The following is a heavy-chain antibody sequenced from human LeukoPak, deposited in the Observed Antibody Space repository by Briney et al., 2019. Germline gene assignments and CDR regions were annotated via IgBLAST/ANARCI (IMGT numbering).Heavy chain of an antibody. J-gene: IGHJ4*02. V-gene: IGHV4-4*02. CDR3: ATYFYGSDYASYYFDY. CDR1: GGSITSSHW. Sequence: PSETLSLTCAVSGGSITSSHWWSWARQPPGKGLEWIGEIYHGGTTNYNPSLKSRVTMSVDESKNQFSLKLSSVTAADTAVYYCATYFYGSDYASYYFDYWGQGTLVTVSS. D-gene: IGHD4-23*01. CDR2: IYHGGTT.